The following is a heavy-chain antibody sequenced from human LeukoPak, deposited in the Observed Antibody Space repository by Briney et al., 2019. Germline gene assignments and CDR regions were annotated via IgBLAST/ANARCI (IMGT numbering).Heavy chain of an antibody. CDR3: ARDHYGDYVDY. CDR1: GFTFSSYS. D-gene: IGHD4-17*01. V-gene: IGHV3-21*04. CDR2: ISSSSSYI. J-gene: IGHJ4*02. Sequence: GGSLRLSCAASGFTFSSYSRNWVRQAPGKGLVWVSSISSSSSYIYYADSVKGRFTISRDNAKNSLYLQMNSLRAEDTAVYYCARDHYGDYVDYWGQGTLVTVSS.